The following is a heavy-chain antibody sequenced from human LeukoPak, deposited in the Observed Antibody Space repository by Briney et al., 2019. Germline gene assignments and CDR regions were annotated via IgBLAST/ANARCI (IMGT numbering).Heavy chain of an antibody. CDR2: IIPIFGTA. CDR3: ARAVRGRYYYDSSGYLDY. D-gene: IGHD3-22*01. Sequence: SVKVSCKASGYTFTSYGISWVRQAPGQGLEWMGGIIPIFGTANYAQKFQGRVTITAGESTSTAYMELSSLRSEDTAVYYCARAVRGRYYYDSSGYLDYWGQGTLVTVSS. CDR1: GYTFTSYG. V-gene: IGHV1-69*13. J-gene: IGHJ4*02.